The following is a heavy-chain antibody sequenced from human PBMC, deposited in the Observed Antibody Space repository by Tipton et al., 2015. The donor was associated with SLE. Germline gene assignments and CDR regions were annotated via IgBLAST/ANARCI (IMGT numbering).Heavy chain of an antibody. D-gene: IGHD3-9*01. CDR1: GGSVSSGSYY. V-gene: IGHV4-39*07. CDR3: AREPRIGYYDILTGDY. J-gene: IGHJ4*02. CDR2: INHSGST. Sequence: TLSLTCTVSGGSVSSGSYYWSWIRQPPGKGLEWIGEINHSGSTNYNPSLKSRVTISVDTSKNQFSLKLSSVTAADTAVYYCAREPRIGYYDILTGDYWGQGTLVTVSS.